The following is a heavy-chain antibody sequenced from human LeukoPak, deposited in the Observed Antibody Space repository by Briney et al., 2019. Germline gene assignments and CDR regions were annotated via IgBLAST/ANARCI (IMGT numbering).Heavy chain of an antibody. V-gene: IGHV3-48*01. J-gene: IGHJ4*02. CDR2: ISSSSSTI. CDR3: ARDRKVWFLDY. Sequence: PGGSLRLSCAASGFTFSSYNMNWVRQAPGKGLEWISYISSSSSTIYYADSVKGRFTISRDNAKNSLYLQMNSLRAEDTAVYYCARDRKVWFLDYWGQGTLVTVSS. D-gene: IGHD3-10*01. CDR1: GFTFSSYN.